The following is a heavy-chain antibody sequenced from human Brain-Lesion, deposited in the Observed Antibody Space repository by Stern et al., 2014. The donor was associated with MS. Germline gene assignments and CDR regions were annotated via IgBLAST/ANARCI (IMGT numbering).Heavy chain of an antibody. CDR3: VKRGITEVRGVRLGDY. CDR1: GFTFSSYG. CDR2: ISYEGRDT. V-gene: IGHV3-30*18. Sequence: QDQLVESGRGVVQPGRSLRLTCTVPGFTFSSYGMHWVRQAPGKGLEWVSGISYEGRDTYYAESVKGRFTISRDNSKNTLYLEMRSLRPEDTAVYYCVKRGITEVRGVRLGDYWGPGTLVIVSS. D-gene: IGHD3-10*01. J-gene: IGHJ4*02.